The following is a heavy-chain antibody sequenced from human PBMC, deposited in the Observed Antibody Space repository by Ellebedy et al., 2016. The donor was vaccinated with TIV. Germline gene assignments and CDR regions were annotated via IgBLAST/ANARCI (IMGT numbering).Heavy chain of an antibody. V-gene: IGHV3-23*01. CDR2: ISGSGDTT. CDR1: RFTFSSYG. J-gene: IGHJ4*02. D-gene: IGHD5-18*01. Sequence: PGGSLRLSCAASRFTFSSYGMTWVRQAPGKGLEWVSDISGSGDTTYYADSVKGRFTFSRDNSKNTVYLQMNSLRAEDTAVYYCAKTGGYIYGLPDFWGQGTLVTVSS. CDR3: AKTGGYIYGLPDF.